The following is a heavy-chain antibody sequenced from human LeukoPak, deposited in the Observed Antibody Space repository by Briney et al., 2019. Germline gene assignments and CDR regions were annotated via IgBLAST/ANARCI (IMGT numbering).Heavy chain of an antibody. CDR1: GGSISSYY. V-gene: IGHV4-59*08. J-gene: IGHJ5*02. Sequence: SETLSLTCTVSGGSISSYYWSWIRQPPGKGLEWIGYIYYSGSTNYNPSLKSRVTISVDTSKNQFSLKLSSVTAADTAVYYCARGPIGYCSSTSCSSWFDPWGQGTLVTVSS. CDR2: IYYSGST. D-gene: IGHD2-2*01. CDR3: ARGPIGYCSSTSCSSWFDP.